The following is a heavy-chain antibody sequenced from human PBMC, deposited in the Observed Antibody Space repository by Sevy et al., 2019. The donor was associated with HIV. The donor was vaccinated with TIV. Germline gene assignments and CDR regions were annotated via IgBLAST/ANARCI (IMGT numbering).Heavy chain of an antibody. V-gene: IGHV3-23*01. CDR3: AKRGNGWYELDY. CDR2: ISGSRETT. CDR1: GFTFSSYA. Sequence: GGSLRLSCAASGFTFSSYAMDWVRQAPGKGLEWVSTISGSRETTYYADSVKGRFTISRDHSQSTGFLQMNSLRAEDTAVYYCAKRGNGWYELDYWGRGTLATLSS. J-gene: IGHJ4*02. D-gene: IGHD6-19*01.